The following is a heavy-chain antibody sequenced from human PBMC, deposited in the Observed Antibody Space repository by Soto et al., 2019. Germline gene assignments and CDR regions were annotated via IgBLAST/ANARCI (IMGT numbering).Heavy chain of an antibody. V-gene: IGHV4-39*02. CDR2: IYYSGST. D-gene: IGHD1-26*01. CDR3: ARDSGLNGNDAFDI. Sequence: SETLSLTCTVSGASISSSSYYWGWIRQPPGKGLEWIGSIYYSGSTYYNPSLNSRVSISVDTSKNQLSLKLSSVTATDTAVYYCARDSGLNGNDAFDIWGKGTMVTVSS. CDR1: GASISSSSYY. J-gene: IGHJ3*02.